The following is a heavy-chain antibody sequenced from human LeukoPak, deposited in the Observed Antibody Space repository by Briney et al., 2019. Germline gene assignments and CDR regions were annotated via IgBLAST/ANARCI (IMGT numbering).Heavy chain of an antibody. V-gene: IGHV3-23*01. D-gene: IGHD5-18*01. CDR3: AKDRGMGAQQWFLFDY. CDR1: GFTFSSYA. J-gene: IGHJ4*02. CDR2: ISGSGGST. Sequence: GGSLRLSCAASGFTFSSYAMSWVRQAPGKGLEWVSAISGSGGSTYYADSVKGRFTISRDNSKNTLYLQMNSLRAEDTAVYYCAKDRGMGAQQWFLFDYWGQGTLVTVSS.